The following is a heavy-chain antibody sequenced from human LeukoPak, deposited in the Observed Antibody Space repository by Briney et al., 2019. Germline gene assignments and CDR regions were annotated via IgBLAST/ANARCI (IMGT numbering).Heavy chain of an antibody. CDR1: GYTFTSYG. CDR2: ISAYNGKT. J-gene: IGHJ4*02. CDR3: ARDPQQLVGATGGGFEY. Sequence: VKVSCKASGYTFTSYGISWVRQAPGQGLEWMDWISAYNGKTNYAQRFQGRVTMTTDTSTNTAYMELRSLRSDDTAVYYCARDPQQLVGATGGGFEYWGQGTLVTVSS. D-gene: IGHD1-26*01. V-gene: IGHV1-18*01.